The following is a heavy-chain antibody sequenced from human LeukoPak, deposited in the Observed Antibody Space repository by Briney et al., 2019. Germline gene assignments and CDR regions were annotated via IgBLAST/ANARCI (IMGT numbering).Heavy chain of an antibody. CDR3: ARERRPSDCSSTSCYEYFDY. V-gene: IGHV1-2*02. D-gene: IGHD2-2*01. Sequence: AILQVSCNASGHTFTGYGMRGVRHAPGQGHEWMGWINHNSGGTNYAQNFQGRVTMTRDTSIGTAYMELSRLRSDDTAVYYCARERRPSDCSSTSCYEYFDYWGQGTLVTVSS. CDR1: GHTFTGYG. J-gene: IGHJ4*02. CDR2: INHNSGGT.